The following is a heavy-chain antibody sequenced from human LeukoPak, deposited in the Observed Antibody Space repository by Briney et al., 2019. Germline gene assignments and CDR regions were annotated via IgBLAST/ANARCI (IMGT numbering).Heavy chain of an antibody. CDR3: ARDYADYVGYFFFDY. Sequence: GGSLRLSCAASGFTFSSYSMNWVRQAPGKGLEWVSSISGDSFHIFYTDSVKGRFTISRDNAKKSVFLQMNSLRAEDTAVYYCARDYADYVGYFFFDYWGQGTLVTVSS. V-gene: IGHV3-21*01. CDR1: GFTFSSYS. CDR2: ISGDSFHI. J-gene: IGHJ4*02. D-gene: IGHD4-17*01.